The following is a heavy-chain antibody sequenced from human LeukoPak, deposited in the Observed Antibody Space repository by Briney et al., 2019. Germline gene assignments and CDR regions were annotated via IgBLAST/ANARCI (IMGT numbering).Heavy chain of an antibody. J-gene: IGHJ4*02. CDR1: GDSISSGGYY. CDR3: ARGEGGFGELLSLPY. D-gene: IGHD3-10*01. Sequence: SETLSLTCTVCGDSISSGGYYWSWIHQPPGKGLEWIGYIFYSGSTYYNPSLKSRVTISVDTSKSQFSLKLSSVTAADTAVYYCARGEGGFGELLSLPYWGQGTLVTVSS. V-gene: IGHV4-30-4*01. CDR2: IFYSGST.